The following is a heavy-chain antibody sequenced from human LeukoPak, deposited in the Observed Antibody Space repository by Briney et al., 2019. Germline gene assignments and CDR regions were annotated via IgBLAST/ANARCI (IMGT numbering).Heavy chain of an antibody. D-gene: IGHD3-16*01. CDR2: ISSDGRST. J-gene: IGHJ4*02. CDR1: GFTFSSYW. CDR3: VRGRGGDGSTY. Sequence: GGSLRLSCAASGFTFSSYWMYWVRQAPGTGLVCFSRISSDGRSTDYADCVKGRFTVSKDNAKNTMSLQMNSLSADDTSVYYCVRGRGGDGSTYWGQGTLVTVSS. V-gene: IGHV3-74*01.